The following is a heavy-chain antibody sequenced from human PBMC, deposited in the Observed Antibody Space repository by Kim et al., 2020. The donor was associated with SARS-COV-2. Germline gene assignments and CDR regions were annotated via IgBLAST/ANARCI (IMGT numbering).Heavy chain of an antibody. J-gene: IGHJ3*02. V-gene: IGHV5-10-1*01. CDR3: ARRYYGSGSSQNAFDI. Sequence: PSFQGHVTISADKSISTAYLQWSSLKASDTAMYYCARRYYGSGSSQNAFDIWGQGTMVTVSS. D-gene: IGHD3-10*01.